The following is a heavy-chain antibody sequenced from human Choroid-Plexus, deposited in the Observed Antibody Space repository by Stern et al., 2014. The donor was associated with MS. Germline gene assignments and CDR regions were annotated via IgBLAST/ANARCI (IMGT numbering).Heavy chain of an antibody. J-gene: IGHJ5*02. D-gene: IGHD2/OR15-2a*01. CDR2: VSYDGSNK. V-gene: IGHV3-30*18. CDR3: AKDRQYLTYFFDH. CDR1: GFTFGSCA. Sequence: DQLVESGGGVVQPGRPLRLSCVASGFTFGSCAMHWVRQAPGKGLDWVAGVSYDGSNKYYADSVKGRFTISRDNSQNTLYMQMSSLRPEDTAVYYCAKDRQYLTYFFDHWGQGSLVTVSS.